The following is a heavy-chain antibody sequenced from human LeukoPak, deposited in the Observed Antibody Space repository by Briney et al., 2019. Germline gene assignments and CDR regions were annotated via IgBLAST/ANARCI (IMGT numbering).Heavy chain of an antibody. CDR1: GYTFTSYD. CDR2: MNPNSGDT. V-gene: IGHV1-8*01. J-gene: IGHJ3*02. Sequence: ASVKVSCKASGYTFTSYDINWVRQATGQGLEWMGWMNPNSGDTGYAQKFQGRVTMTRNTSISTAYMELSSLRSEDTAVYYCAREALTRDAFDIWGQGTMVTVSS. CDR3: AREALTRDAFDI.